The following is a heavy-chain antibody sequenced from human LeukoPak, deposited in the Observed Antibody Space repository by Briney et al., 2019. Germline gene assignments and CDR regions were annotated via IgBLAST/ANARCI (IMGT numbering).Heavy chain of an antibody. CDR3: ASPVGYCSGGSCYSLDY. CDR2: ISYDGNNK. D-gene: IGHD2-15*01. V-gene: IGHV3-30-3*01. J-gene: IGHJ4*02. Sequence: GGSLRLSCAASGFTFSNYAIHWVRQAPGKGLEWVAVISYDGNNKYYTDSVKGRCTISRDNSKNTLYLQMNSLRAEDTAVYYCASPVGYCSGGSCYSLDYWGQGTLVTVSS. CDR1: GFTFSNYA.